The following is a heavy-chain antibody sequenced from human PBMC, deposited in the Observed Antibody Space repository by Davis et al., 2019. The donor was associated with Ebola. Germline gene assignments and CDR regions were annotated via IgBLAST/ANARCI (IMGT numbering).Heavy chain of an antibody. J-gene: IGHJ4*02. D-gene: IGHD4-17*01. Sequence: PGGFLRLSCAASGFTFSGSAMHWVRQASGKGLEWVGRIRSKANSYATAYAASVKGRFTISRDDSKNTAYLQMNSLKTEDTAVYYCTSTTVTSDYWGQGTLVTVSS. V-gene: IGHV3-73*01. CDR1: GFTFSGSA. CDR3: TSTTVTSDY. CDR2: IRSKANSYAT.